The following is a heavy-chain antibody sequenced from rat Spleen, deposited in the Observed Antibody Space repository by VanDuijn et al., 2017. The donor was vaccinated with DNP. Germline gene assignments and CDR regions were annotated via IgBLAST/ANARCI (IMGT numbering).Heavy chain of an antibody. CDR3: TTDLAY. CDR2: ISSHGVGT. J-gene: IGHJ3*01. V-gene: IGHV5-20*01. CDR1: GFTFSNYD. Sequence: EVQLVESGGGLVQPGRSLNLSCAASGFTFSNYDMAWVRQAPTKGLEWVASISSHGVGTYYRDSVRGRFTVSRDDANSTLYLQVDSLRSEDTATYYCTTDLAYWGQGTLVTVSS.